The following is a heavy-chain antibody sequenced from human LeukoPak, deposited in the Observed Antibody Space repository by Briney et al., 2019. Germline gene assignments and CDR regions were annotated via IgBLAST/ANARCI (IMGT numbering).Heavy chain of an antibody. J-gene: IGHJ4*02. D-gene: IGHD6-13*01. CDR3: ARDLGIADDY. CDR1: GFTVSSNY. V-gene: IGHV3-53*01. Sequence: GGSLRLSCAASGFTVSSNYMSWVRQAPRKGLEWVSVNYSGDSTYYADSVKGRFTISRDNSKNTLYLQMNSLRAEDTAVYYCARDLGIADDYWGQGPLVTVSS. CDR2: NYSGDST.